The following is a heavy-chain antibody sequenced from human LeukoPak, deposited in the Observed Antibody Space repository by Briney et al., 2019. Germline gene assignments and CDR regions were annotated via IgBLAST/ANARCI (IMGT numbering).Heavy chain of an antibody. V-gene: IGHV3-66*04. CDR2: IYSGGTT. CDR1: GFTVGASY. CDR3: ARQSSATTTFDS. J-gene: IGHJ4*02. D-gene: IGHD4-17*01. Sequence: GGSLRLSCVASGFTVGASYMSWVRQAPGMGLEWVTAIYSGGTTYYADSVKGRFTISRDNSQNTVYLQMDSLRVEDTAVYFCARQSSATTTFDSWGQGTLVTVSS.